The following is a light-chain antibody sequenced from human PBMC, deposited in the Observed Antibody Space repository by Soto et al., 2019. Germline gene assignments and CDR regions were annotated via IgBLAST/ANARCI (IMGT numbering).Light chain of an antibody. V-gene: IGLV2-8*01. CDR3: SSYAGSNNLV. J-gene: IGLJ2*01. CDR1: SSDVGGYNY. Sequence: QFALTQPPSASGYPGQSVTISSTGTSSDVGGYNYVSWYQQHPGKAPKLMIYEVSKRPSGVPDRFSGSKSGNTASLTVSGLQAEDEADYYCSSYAGSNNLVFGGGTQLTVL. CDR2: EVS.